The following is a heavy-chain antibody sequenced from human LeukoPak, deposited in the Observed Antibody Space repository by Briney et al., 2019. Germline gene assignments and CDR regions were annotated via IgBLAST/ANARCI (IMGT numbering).Heavy chain of an antibody. D-gene: IGHD6-19*01. J-gene: IGHJ4*02. CDR3: ARDRGRGWDLFDF. CDR2: INPNSGGT. CDR1: GYTFTSYH. V-gene: IGHV1-2*02. Sequence: ASVKVSCKASGYTFTSYHMHWVRQAPGQGLERMGWINPNSGGTNYAQNFQGRVTTTRDTSISTAYMELSRLRSDDTAVYYCARDRGRGWDLFDFWGQGTLVTVSS.